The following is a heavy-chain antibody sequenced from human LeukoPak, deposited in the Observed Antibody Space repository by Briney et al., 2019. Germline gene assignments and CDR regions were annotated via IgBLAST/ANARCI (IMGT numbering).Heavy chain of an antibody. CDR1: GGSISSYY. CDR2: IYYSGST. Sequence: SETLCLTCTVSGGSISSYYWSWIRQPPGKGLEWIGYIYYSGSTNYNPSLKSRVTISVDTSKNQFSLKLSSVTAADTAVYYCARERQPNWFDPWGQGTLVSVSS. V-gene: IGHV4-59*01. J-gene: IGHJ5*02. D-gene: IGHD6-13*01. CDR3: ARERQPNWFDP.